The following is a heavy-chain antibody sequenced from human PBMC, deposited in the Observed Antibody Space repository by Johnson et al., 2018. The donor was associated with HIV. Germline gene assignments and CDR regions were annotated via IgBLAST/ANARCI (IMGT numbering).Heavy chain of an antibody. D-gene: IGHD6-25*01. CDR3: FLGQTQRGDAFDI. CDR2: TV. Sequence: TVFYAAAVKGRFTISRDNAKNSVYLQMNSLEAEDTAVYYCFLGQTQRGDAFDIWGQGTMVTVSS. J-gene: IGHJ3*02. V-gene: IGHV3-11*04.